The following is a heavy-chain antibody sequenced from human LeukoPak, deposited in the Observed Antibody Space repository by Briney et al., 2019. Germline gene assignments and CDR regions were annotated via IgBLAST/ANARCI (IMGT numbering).Heavy chain of an antibody. D-gene: IGHD6-19*01. J-gene: IGHJ3*02. Sequence: GASVKVSCKASGGTFSSYAISWVRQAPGQGLEWMGGIIPIFGTANYAQKFQGRVTITADKSTSTAYMELSSLRSEDTAVYYCARDAPYHSGWYGLGAFDIWGQGTMVTVSS. CDR1: GGTFSSYA. CDR3: ARDAPYHSGWYGLGAFDI. CDR2: IIPIFGTA. V-gene: IGHV1-69*06.